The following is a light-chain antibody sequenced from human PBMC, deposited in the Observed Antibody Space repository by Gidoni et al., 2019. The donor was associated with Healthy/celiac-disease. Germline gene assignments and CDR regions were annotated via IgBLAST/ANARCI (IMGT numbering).Light chain of an antibody. CDR2: WAS. CDR3: QQYYSTPPIT. J-gene: IGKJ5*01. V-gene: IGKV4-1*01. CDR1: QSGLYSSNNKNY. Sequence: DIVMTQSPDSLAVSLGERATINCKSSQSGLYSSNNKNYLAWYQQKPGQPPKLLIYWASTREAGVPDRFSGSGSGTDFTLTISSLQAEDVAVYYCQQYYSTPPITFGQGTRLEIK.